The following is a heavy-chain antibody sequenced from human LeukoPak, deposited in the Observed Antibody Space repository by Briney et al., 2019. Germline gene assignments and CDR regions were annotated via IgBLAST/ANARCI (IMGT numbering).Heavy chain of an antibody. CDR1: GGSFSGYY. CDR3: ARTYCSGGSSHFDY. D-gene: IGHD2-15*01. V-gene: IGHV4-59*08. Sequence: SETLSLTCAVYGGSFSGYYWSWIRQPPGKGLEWVGYIFYSGTTDSNPSLKSRVTISVDTSKNQFSLKLSSVTAADTAVYYCARTYCSGGSSHFDYWGQGTLVTVSS. CDR2: IFYSGTT. J-gene: IGHJ4*02.